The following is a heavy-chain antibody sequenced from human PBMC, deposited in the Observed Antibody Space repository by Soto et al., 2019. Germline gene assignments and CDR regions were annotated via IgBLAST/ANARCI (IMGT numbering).Heavy chain of an antibody. CDR2: IKSKTDGGTT. J-gene: IGHJ6*02. D-gene: IGHD2-2*01. CDR1: GFTFSSYS. CDR3: TTCSTSCYFYGMDV. V-gene: IGHV3-15*07. Sequence: GSLRLSCAASGFTFSSYSMNWVRQAPGKGLEWVGRIKSKTDGGTTDYAAPVKGRFTISRDDSKNTLYLQMNSLKTEDTAVYYCTTCSTSCYFYGMDVWGQGTTVTVSS.